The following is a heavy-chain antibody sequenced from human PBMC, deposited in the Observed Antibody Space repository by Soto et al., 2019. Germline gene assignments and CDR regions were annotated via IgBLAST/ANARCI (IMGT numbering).Heavy chain of an antibody. V-gene: IGHV1-69*01. CDR3: ARVTRAVAGTHYYYSMDV. CDR1: GGTFSSYA. D-gene: IGHD6-19*01. Sequence: QVQLVQSGAEVQKPGSSVKVSCKASGGTFSSYAISWVRQAPGQGHEWKGGIIPIFGTANYAQKFQGRVTITADESTRTAYIEMGSVRSDNTAVYYCARVTRAVAGTHYYYSMDVWGQGTTVTVSS. CDR2: IIPIFGTA. J-gene: IGHJ6*02.